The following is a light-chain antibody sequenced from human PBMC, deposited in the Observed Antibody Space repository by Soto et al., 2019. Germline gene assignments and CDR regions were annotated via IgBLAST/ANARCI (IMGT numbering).Light chain of an antibody. CDR2: EVS. J-gene: IGLJ3*02. V-gene: IGLV2-14*01. Sequence: QSALTQPASVSGSPGQSITISCTGTSSDVGGYNYVSWYQQHPGKAPKLIIYEVSNRPSGVSNRFSGSKSGNTAYLTVSGRQAEDEADYYCSSYSSVTTLWVFGGGTKLTVL. CDR1: SSDVGGYNY. CDR3: SSYSSVTTLWV.